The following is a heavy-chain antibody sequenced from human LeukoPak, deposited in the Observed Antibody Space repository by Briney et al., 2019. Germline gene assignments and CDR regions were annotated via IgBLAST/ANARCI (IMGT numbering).Heavy chain of an antibody. V-gene: IGHV1-8*01. D-gene: IGHD2-2*01. CDR2: MNPNSGNT. Sequence: ASVKVSCKASGYTFTSYDINWVRQATGQGLEWMGWMNPNSGNTGYAQKFQGRVTMTRNTSISTAYMELSSLRSEDTAVYYCARGRGGYCSSTSCRNWFDPWGQGTLVTVSS. CDR3: ARGRGGYCSSTSCRNWFDP. CDR1: GYTFTSYD. J-gene: IGHJ5*02.